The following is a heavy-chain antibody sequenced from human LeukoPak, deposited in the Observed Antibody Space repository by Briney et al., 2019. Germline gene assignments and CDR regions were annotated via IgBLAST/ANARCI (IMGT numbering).Heavy chain of an antibody. J-gene: IGHJ4*02. D-gene: IGHD2-2*01. CDR3: ARCSTSWYVDY. Sequence: RGSLRLSCAASGFTFSSYSMNWVRQAPGEGLEWVASISGSGSHIYYADSVKGRFTISRDNAKNSLYLQMNSLRGEDTAVYYCARCSTSWYVDYWGQGTLVTVSS. CDR2: ISGSGSHI. CDR1: GFTFSSYS. V-gene: IGHV3-21*01.